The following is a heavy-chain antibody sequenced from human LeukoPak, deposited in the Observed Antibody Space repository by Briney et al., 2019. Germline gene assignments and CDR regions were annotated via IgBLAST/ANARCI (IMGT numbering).Heavy chain of an antibody. CDR1: GFTFSSYV. CDR3: AREHYYSSGRYYPI. CDR2: ISGRGSRT. Sequence: QTGGSLRLSCAASGFTFSSYVMSWVRQAPGKGLEWVSGISGRGSRTYYADSVKGRFTISRDNSKNTLYLQMNSLRGEDPAVYYCAREHYYSSGRYYPIWGQGTMVTVSS. J-gene: IGHJ3*02. V-gene: IGHV3-23*01. D-gene: IGHD3-10*01.